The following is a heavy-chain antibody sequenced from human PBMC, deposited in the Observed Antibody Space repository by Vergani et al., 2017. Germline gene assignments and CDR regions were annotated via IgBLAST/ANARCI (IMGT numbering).Heavy chain of an antibody. CDR3: TTDLLLWFGELLPYFDY. V-gene: IGHV3-15*01. CDR1: GFTFSNAW. D-gene: IGHD3-10*01. CDR2: IKSKTDGGPT. Sequence: EVQLVESGGGLVKPGGSLRLSCAASGFTFSNAWMSWVRQAPGKGLEWVGRIKSKTDGGPTDYAAPVKGRFTIARDDSKNTLYLQMNSLKTEDTAVYYCTTDLLLWFGELLPYFDYWGQGTLVTVSS. J-gene: IGHJ4*02.